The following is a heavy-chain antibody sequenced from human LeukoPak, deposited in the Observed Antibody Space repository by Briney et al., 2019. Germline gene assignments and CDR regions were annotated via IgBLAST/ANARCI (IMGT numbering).Heavy chain of an antibody. V-gene: IGHV3-23*01. D-gene: IGHD1-7*01. J-gene: IGHJ6*03. CDR3: ANSRPGARTFYYFYMAV. CDR1: GFTFRTYS. Sequence: PGGSLRLSCAASGFTFRTYSMNWVRQAPGKGLEWLTYISGTGSTIYYADSLKGRVTISRDNSNNTLFLEMNNLRAEDTAVYYCANSRPGARTFYYFYMAVWGKGTTVIVSS. CDR2: ISGTGSTI.